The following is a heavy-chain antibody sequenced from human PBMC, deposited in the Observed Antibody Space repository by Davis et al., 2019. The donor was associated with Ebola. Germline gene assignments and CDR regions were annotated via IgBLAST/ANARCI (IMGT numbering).Heavy chain of an antibody. Sequence: GESLKISCAASGFTFSSYSMNWVRQAPGKGLEWVANIKQDGSEKYYVDSVKGRFTISRDNAKNSLYLQMNSLRAEDTAVYYCARENTYYDFWSGYLDYWGQGTLVTVSS. CDR2: IKQDGSEK. CDR1: GFTFSSYS. CDR3: ARENTYYDFWSGYLDY. D-gene: IGHD3-3*01. J-gene: IGHJ4*02. V-gene: IGHV3-7*03.